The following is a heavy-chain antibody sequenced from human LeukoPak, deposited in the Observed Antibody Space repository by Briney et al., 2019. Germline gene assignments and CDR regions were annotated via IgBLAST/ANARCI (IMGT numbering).Heavy chain of an antibody. V-gene: IGHV4-4*07. CDR2: IYTSGST. CDR3: AREPDYYYYGMDV. CDR1: GGSISSYY. J-gene: IGHJ6*02. Sequence: SETLSLTCTVSGGSISSYYWSWVRQPAGKGLEWIGRIYTSGSTNYNPSLKSRVAMSVDTSKNQFSLKLSSVTAADTAVYYCAREPDYYYYGMDVWGQGTTVTVSS.